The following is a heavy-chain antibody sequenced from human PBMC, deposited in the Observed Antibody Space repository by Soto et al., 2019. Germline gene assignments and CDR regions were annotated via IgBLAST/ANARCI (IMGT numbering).Heavy chain of an antibody. V-gene: IGHV4-34*01. Sequence: QVQLQQWGAGLLKPSETLSLTCAVYGGSFSGYYWTWIRQPPGKGLEWIGEVNHSGSTKYNPSLKRRVTILRDASKNQFSLRLTSVTAADTAVYYCARNAPVYYLGSGASAKEYYYYGMDVWGRGTTVTV. D-gene: IGHD3-10*01. CDR3: ARNAPVYYLGSGASAKEYYYYGMDV. CDR2: VNHSGST. CDR1: GGSFSGYY. J-gene: IGHJ6*02.